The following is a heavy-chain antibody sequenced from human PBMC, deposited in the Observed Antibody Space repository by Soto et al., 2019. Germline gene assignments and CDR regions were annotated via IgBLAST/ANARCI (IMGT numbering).Heavy chain of an antibody. J-gene: IGHJ5*02. Sequence: QVQLVQSGAEVKKPGASVKVSCKASGYTFTSYGISWVRQAPGQGLEWMGWISAYNGNTNYAQKLQGRVTMTTDTSTSTADMELRSLRSDDTAVYYCARDRGSGSQTLNWFDPWGQGTLVTVSS. D-gene: IGHD3-10*01. CDR3: ARDRGSGSQTLNWFDP. V-gene: IGHV1-18*01. CDR2: ISAYNGNT. CDR1: GYTFTSYG.